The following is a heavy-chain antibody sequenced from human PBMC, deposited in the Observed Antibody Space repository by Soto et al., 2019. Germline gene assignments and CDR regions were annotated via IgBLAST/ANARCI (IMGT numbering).Heavy chain of an antibody. CDR1: GDSISSDSYY. Sequence: SETLSLTCTVSGDSISSDSYYWGWIRQPPGKGLECIGSVYYSGRTYYNPSLESRVTISVDTSKSQFSLNLRSVTAADTAVYYCARQSSGYTYGGGFDYWGQGTLVTAPQ. J-gene: IGHJ4*02. D-gene: IGHD5-18*01. CDR3: ARQSSGYTYGGGFDY. CDR2: VYYSGRT. V-gene: IGHV4-39*01.